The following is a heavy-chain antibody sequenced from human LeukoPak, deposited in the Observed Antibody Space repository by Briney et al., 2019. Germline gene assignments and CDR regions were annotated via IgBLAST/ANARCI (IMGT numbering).Heavy chain of an antibody. Sequence: PSETLSLTCAVSGGSISSSNWWSWVRQPPGKGLEWIGEIYHSGSTNYNPSLKSRVTISVDRSKNQFSLKLSSVTAADTAVYYCARAPYSSPSGLYYWGQGTLVTVSS. V-gene: IGHV4-4*02. D-gene: IGHD6-6*01. CDR1: GGSISSSNW. J-gene: IGHJ4*02. CDR2: IYHSGST. CDR3: ARAPYSSPSGLYY.